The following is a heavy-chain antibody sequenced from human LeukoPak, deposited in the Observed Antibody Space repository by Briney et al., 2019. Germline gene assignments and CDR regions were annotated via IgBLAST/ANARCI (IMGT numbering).Heavy chain of an antibody. CDR2: ISSSSSYI. CDR3: ARDKSCSSTSCYIYYYYYGMDV. D-gene: IGHD2-2*02. V-gene: IGHV3-21*01. Sequence: PGGSPRLSCAASGFTFSSYSMNWVRQAPGKGLEWVSSISSSSSYIYYADSVKGRFTISRDNAKNSLYLQMNSLRAEDTAVYYCARDKSCSSTSCYIYYYYYGMDVWGQGTTVTVSS. J-gene: IGHJ6*02. CDR1: GFTFSSYS.